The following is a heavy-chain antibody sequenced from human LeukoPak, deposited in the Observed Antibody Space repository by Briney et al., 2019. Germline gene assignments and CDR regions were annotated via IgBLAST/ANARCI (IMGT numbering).Heavy chain of an antibody. Sequence: PSETLSLTCAGYGGSFSGYYWSWIRQPPGKGLESSGEINHSGSTNYNPSLKSRVTISVDTSKNQFSLKLSSVTAADTAVYYCARVKKYYGSGSYYKSYFDYWGQGTLVTVSS. CDR3: ARVKKYYGSGSYYKSYFDY. V-gene: IGHV4-34*01. D-gene: IGHD3-10*01. CDR2: INHSGST. CDR1: GGSFSGYY. J-gene: IGHJ4*02.